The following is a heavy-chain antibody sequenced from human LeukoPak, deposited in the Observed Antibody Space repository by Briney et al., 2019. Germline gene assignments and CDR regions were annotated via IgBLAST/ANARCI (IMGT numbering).Heavy chain of an antibody. D-gene: IGHD5-18*01. CDR2: ISSSSAYI. V-gene: IGHV3-21*01. CDR3: ARASGDTVDTTTMGSY. J-gene: IGHJ4*02. CDR1: GFTFSTYS. Sequence: GGSLRLSCAASGFTFSTYSMNCVRQAPGRGLEWVSSISSSSAYIYYADSVKGRFTISRDNAKNSLYLQMNSLRAEDTAVYYCARASGDTVDTTTMGSYWGQGTLVTVSS.